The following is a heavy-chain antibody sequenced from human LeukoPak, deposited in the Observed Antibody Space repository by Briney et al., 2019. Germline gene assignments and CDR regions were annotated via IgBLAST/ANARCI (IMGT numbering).Heavy chain of an antibody. D-gene: IGHD6-19*01. J-gene: IGHJ4*02. CDR2: ITSSSSYV. CDR1: GFTFSTYN. V-gene: IGHV3-21*01. CDR3: ARTPGIAVAGTINYFDY. Sequence: PGGSLRLSCEASGFTFSTYNMNWVRQAPGKRLEWVSSITSSSSYVFYADSVKGRFTISRDNAKNSLYLQMNSLRAEDTAVYYCARTPGIAVAGTINYFDYWGQGTLVTVSS.